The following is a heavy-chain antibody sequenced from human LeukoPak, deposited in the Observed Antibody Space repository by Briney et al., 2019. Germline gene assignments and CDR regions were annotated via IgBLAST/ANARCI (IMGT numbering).Heavy chain of an antibody. V-gene: IGHV1-8*02. J-gene: IGHJ6*02. CDR3: ARLSSPYGMDV. D-gene: IGHD2-2*01. Sequence: GASVKVSCKASGGTFSSYPFTWVRQAPGQGLEWMGWMNPNSDTGYAQKFQGRVTMTRNTSISTAYMELSSLRSEDTAVYYCARLSSPYGMDVWGQGTTVTVSS. CDR2: MNPNSDT. CDR1: GGTFSSYP.